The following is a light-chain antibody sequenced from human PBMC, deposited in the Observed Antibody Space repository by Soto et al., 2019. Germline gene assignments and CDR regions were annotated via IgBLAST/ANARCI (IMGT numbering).Light chain of an antibody. Sequence: EIVMTQSPATLSVSPGARATLSCRATQSVSSDLAWYQQKPGQAPRLLISGASTRATGIPARFSGSGSGTEFTLTISSLQSEDFAVYYCQQYNNWPRTFGQGTKVENK. CDR2: GAS. CDR3: QQYNNWPRT. V-gene: IGKV3-15*01. J-gene: IGKJ1*01. CDR1: QSVSSD.